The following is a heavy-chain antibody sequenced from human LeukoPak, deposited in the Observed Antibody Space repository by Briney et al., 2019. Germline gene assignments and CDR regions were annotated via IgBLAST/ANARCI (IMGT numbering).Heavy chain of an antibody. Sequence: GGSLRLSCAASGFTVSGNYMSWVRQAPGRGLEWVSVIYTGGNTYYADSVKGRFTISRDSSKNTLYLQMNSMRGEDTAVYYCATDGRRGPDCNGGGCYFVPGQWGQGTVVTVSS. CDR3: ATDGRRGPDCNGGGCYFVPGQ. CDR2: IYTGGNT. V-gene: IGHV3-66*01. D-gene: IGHD2-15*01. CDR1: GFTVSGNY. J-gene: IGHJ4*02.